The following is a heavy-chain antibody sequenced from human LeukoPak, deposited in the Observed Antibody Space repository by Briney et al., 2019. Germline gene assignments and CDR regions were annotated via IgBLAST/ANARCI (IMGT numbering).Heavy chain of an antibody. V-gene: IGHV3-7*01. CDR3: ARTYDFGRGPPGDAFDN. J-gene: IGHJ3*02. D-gene: IGHD3-3*01. Sequence: SGGSLRLSCEASGFTFSRYWMSWVRQAPGKGLEWVASIREDGSETYPADSVRGRFTFSRDNAKNSLYLQMSSPRVDDTAVYYCARTYDFGRGPPGDAFDNWGPGTWVIVSA. CDR1: GFTFSRYW. CDR2: IREDGSET.